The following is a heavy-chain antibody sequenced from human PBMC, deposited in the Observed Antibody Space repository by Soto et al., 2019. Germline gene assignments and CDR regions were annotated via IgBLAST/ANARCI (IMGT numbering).Heavy chain of an antibody. Sequence: LRLSCAASGFTFSSYAMTWVRQAPGKGLEWVSVILNTGGDTLYADSVKGRFTISRDNSKYTLYLQMNILRAEDTAIYYCARASGESYPGSRIFDSWGQGTRVTVSS. CDR1: GFTFSSYA. V-gene: IGHV3-23*01. D-gene: IGHD3-10*01. J-gene: IGHJ4*02. CDR2: ILNTGGDT. CDR3: ARASGESYPGSRIFDS.